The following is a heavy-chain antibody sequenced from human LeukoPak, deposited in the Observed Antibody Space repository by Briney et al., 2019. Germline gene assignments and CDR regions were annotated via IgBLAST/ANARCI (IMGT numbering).Heavy chain of an antibody. V-gene: IGHV3-23*01. Sequence: GGSLRLSCAASGFTFSSYAMSWVRQAPGKGLEWVSAISGSGGSTYYADSVKGRFTISRDNSKNTVYLEMNSLRAEDTAVYYCARETCSSTNCYPGYYFDYWGQGTLVTVSS. CDR1: GFTFSSYA. CDR2: ISGSGGST. D-gene: IGHD2-2*01. J-gene: IGHJ4*02. CDR3: ARETCSSTNCYPGYYFDY.